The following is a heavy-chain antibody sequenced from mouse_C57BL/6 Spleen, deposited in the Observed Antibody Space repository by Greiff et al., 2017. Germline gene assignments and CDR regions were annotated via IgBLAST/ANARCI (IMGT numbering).Heavy chain of an antibody. Sequence: QVQLQQPGAELVRPGTSVKLSCKASGYTFTSYWMHWVKQRPGQGLEWIGVIDPSDSYTNYNQKFKGKATLTVDTSSSTAYMQLSSLTSEDSAVDYCARGSSGYDYFDYWGQGTTLTVSS. CDR1: GYTFTSYW. CDR3: ARGSSGYDYFDY. V-gene: IGHV1-59*01. CDR2: IDPSDSYT. J-gene: IGHJ2*01. D-gene: IGHD3-2*02.